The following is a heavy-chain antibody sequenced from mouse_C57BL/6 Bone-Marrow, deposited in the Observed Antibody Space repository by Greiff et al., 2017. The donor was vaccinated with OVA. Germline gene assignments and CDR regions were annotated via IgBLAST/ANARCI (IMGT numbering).Heavy chain of an antibody. CDR3: ARHNYYWYFDV. Sequence: EVQGVESGGDLVKPGGSLKLSCAASGFTFSSYGMSWVRQTPDKRLEWVATISSGGSYTYYPDSVKGRFTISRDNAKTTLYLQMSSLKSEDTAMYYCARHNYYWYFDVWGTGTTVTVSS. CDR2: ISSGGSYT. V-gene: IGHV5-6*01. CDR1: GFTFSSYG. J-gene: IGHJ1*03.